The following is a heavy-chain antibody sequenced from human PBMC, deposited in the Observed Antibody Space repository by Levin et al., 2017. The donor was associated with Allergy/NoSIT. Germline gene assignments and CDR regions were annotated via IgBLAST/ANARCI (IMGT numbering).Heavy chain of an antibody. CDR3: AKSEQFYYYDSGSYDLYFDY. J-gene: IGHJ4*02. CDR2: ISGSGGGT. V-gene: IGHV3-23*01. D-gene: IGHD3-10*01. CDR1: GFTFSSYA. Sequence: GESLKISCETSGFTFSSYAMSWVRQAPGKGLEWVSIISGSGGGTYYADSVKGRFTISRDNSKNTLFLQMNSLRAEDTAVYYCAKSEQFYYYDSGSYDLYFDYWGQGTLVTVSS.